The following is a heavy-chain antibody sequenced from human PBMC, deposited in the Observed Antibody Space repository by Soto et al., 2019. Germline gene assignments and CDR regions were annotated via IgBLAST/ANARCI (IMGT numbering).Heavy chain of an antibody. CDR1: GFTFNSYG. V-gene: IGHV3-30*18. CDR3: AKDPFVGLYSLYYGMYV. J-gene: IGHJ6*02. CDR2: ISYDGSKK. Sequence: QVQLVESGGGVVQPGRSLRLACAASGFTFNSYGMHWVRQAPGKGLEWVAVISYDGSKKYYAESVKGRFTISRDKSKNTLYLQMNSLRAEDTAVYYCAKDPFVGLYSLYYGMYVWFQGTTVTFSS. D-gene: IGHD2-15*01.